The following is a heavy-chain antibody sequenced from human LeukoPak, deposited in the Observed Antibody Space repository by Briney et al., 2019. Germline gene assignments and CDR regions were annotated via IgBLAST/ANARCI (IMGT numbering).Heavy chain of an antibody. CDR2: LSSDVSYV. CDR1: GFIVSDYS. V-gene: IGHV3-21*06. Sequence: PGGSLRLSCAASGFIVSDYSMSWVRQTPGKGLEWVSTLSSDVSYVYYSDSVKGRFTISRDNGRNSLYLQMNSHSPTDTGLYYCARDLRVPGILASDDWDWAQETLATVSS. D-gene: IGHD3-9*01. J-gene: IGHJ4*02. CDR3: ARDLRVPGILASDDWD.